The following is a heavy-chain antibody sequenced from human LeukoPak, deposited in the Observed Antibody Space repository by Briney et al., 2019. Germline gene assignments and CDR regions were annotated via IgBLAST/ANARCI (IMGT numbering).Heavy chain of an antibody. V-gene: IGHV1-46*01. CDR1: GYTFTNSY. CDR2: INPDGGNT. J-gene: IGHJ4*02. CDR3: ARVTKRVAAAPGDY. D-gene: IGHD6-13*01. Sequence: ASVKVSCKASGYTFTNSYIHWVRQAPGQVLEWMGLINPDGGNTNYAQNFQGRVTLTRDTSTSTVYMELSSLRSEDTAVYYCARVTKRVAAAPGDYWGQGTLVTVSS.